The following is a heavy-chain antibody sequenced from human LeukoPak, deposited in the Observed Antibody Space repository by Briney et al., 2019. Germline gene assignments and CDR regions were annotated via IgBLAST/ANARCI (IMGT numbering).Heavy chain of an antibody. CDR3: ARVRFRLWLRGGRDWFDP. V-gene: IGHV1-46*01. D-gene: IGHD5-18*01. CDR1: GYTFTGYY. CDR2: INPSGGST. Sequence: WASVKVSCKASGYTFTGYYMHWVRQAPGQGLEWMGIINPSGGSTSYAQKFQGRVTITRDTSTSTVYMELSSLRSEDTAVYYCARVRFRLWLRGGRDWFDPWGQGTLVTVSS. J-gene: IGHJ5*02.